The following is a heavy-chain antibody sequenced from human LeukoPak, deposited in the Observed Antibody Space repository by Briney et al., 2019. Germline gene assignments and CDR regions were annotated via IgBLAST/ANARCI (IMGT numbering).Heavy chain of an antibody. Sequence: PGGSLRLSCAASGFTFDDYAMHWVRQAPGKGLEWVSLISGDGGSTYYADSVKGRFTISRDNSKNSLYLQMNSLGTEDTALYYCAKAALRGVVRRKFYFDYWGQGTLVTVSS. CDR3: AKAALRGVVRRKFYFDY. J-gene: IGHJ4*02. D-gene: IGHD2-21*01. CDR1: GFTFDDYA. CDR2: ISGDGGST. V-gene: IGHV3-43*02.